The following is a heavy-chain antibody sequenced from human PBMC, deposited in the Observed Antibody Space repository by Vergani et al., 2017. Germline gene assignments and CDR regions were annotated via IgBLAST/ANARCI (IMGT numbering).Heavy chain of an antibody. Sequence: QVQLQESGPGLVKPSETLSLTCTVSGGSISSYYWSWIRQPPGKGLEWIGYIYYSGSTNYNPSLKSRVTISVDTSKNQFSLKLSSVTAADTAVYYCASDGVDTAMVRRGMDVWGKGTTVTVSS. J-gene: IGHJ6*03. CDR3: ASDGVDTAMVRRGMDV. V-gene: IGHV4-59*01. D-gene: IGHD5-18*01. CDR1: GGSISSYY. CDR2: IYYSGST.